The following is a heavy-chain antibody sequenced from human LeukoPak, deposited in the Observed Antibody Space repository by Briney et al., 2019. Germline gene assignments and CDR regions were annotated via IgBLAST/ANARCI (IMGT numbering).Heavy chain of an antibody. J-gene: IGHJ4*02. CDR1: GFTVSSNY. CDR3: TRVRGPNYYGSGLDY. D-gene: IGHD3-10*01. V-gene: IGHV3-66*01. Sequence: GGSLRLSCAASGFTVSSNYMSWVRQAPGKGLEWVSVIYSGGSTYYADSVKGRFTISRDNSKNTLYLQMNSLRAEDTAVYYCTRVRGPNYYGSGLDYWGQGTLVTVSS. CDR2: IYSGGST.